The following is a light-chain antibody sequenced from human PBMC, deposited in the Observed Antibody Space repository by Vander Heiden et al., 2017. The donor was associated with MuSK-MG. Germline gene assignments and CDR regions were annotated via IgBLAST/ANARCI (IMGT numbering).Light chain of an antibody. Sequence: EIVFRQSPATLSLSPGERATPSVRASQSVTSYLDWKPPNPGQATRLLISHASHRATGIPARFSGSGYGTDFTITISSRKPEDFAVYYSQQRSNWPPITFGQGTLMEIK. CDR2: HAS. V-gene: IGKV3-11*01. CDR3: QQRSNWPPIT. J-gene: IGKJ5*01. CDR1: QSVTSY.